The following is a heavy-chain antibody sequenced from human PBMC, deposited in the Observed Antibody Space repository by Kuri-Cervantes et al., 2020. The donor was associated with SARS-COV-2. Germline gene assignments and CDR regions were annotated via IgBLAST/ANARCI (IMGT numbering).Heavy chain of an antibody. CDR3: TTDSYYYDSSGYYSKLYDFDY. D-gene: IGHD3-22*01. V-gene: IGHV3-15*01. J-gene: IGHJ4*02. Sequence: GESLKISCAASGFTFSSYWMHWVRQAPGKGLEWVGRIKSKTDGGTTDYAAPVKGRFTISRDDSKNTLYLQMNSLKTEDTAVYYCTTDSYYYDSSGYYSKLYDFDYWGQGTLVTVSS. CDR1: GFTFSSYW. CDR2: IKSKTDGGTT.